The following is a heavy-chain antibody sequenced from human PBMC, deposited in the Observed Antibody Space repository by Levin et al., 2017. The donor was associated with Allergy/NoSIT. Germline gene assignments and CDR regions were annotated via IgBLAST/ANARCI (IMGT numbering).Heavy chain of an antibody. D-gene: IGHD5-12*01. V-gene: IGHV4-61*02. CDR2: IYVTGST. CDR1: GDSISRGFYY. J-gene: IGHJ6*03. Sequence: LRLSCSVSGDSISRGFYYWSWIRQPAGEGLEWIGRIYVTGSTTYSPSLKSRVTISLDRSKDQVSLKINSVTAADTAGYYCARDLEGFSGYKPYYYMDVWGKGTTVTVSS. CDR3: ARDLEGFSGYKPYYYMDV.